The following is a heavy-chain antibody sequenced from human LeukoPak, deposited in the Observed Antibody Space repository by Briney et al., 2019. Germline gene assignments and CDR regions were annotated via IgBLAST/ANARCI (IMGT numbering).Heavy chain of an antibody. D-gene: IGHD3-10*01. CDR1: GGSISSYY. CDR3: ARGSHYYGSGSPTDY. Sequence: SETLSLTCTVSGGSISSYYWSWVRQPAGKGLEWIGRIYTSGSTNYNPSLKSRVTMSVDTSKNQFSLKLSSVTAADTAVYYCARGSHYYGSGSPTDYWGQGTLVTVSS. V-gene: IGHV4-4*07. CDR2: IYTSGST. J-gene: IGHJ4*02.